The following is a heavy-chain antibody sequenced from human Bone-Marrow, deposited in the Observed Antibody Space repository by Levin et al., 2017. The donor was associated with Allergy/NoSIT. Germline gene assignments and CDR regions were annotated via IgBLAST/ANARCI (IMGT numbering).Heavy chain of an antibody. J-gene: IGHJ4*02. CDR3: ASDKYSSGWYRH. CDR2: INAYNGDT. V-gene: IGHV1-18*01. D-gene: IGHD6-19*01. CDR1: GYDSTNYG. Sequence: GESLKISCKAFGYDSTNYGIAWVRQAPGQGLEWMGWINAYNGDTNYAQKFQGRVTMTTDTSAYTAYMELGSLTSDDSAMYHCASDKYSSGWYRHWGQGTLVTVSS.